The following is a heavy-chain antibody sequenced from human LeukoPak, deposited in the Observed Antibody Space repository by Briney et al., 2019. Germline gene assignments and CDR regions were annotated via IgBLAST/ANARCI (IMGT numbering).Heavy chain of an antibody. CDR3: AKDPGEVLRGYQMDV. Sequence: GGSLRLSCAASGFTFSAYGMHWVRQAPGKGLEWVAFIRYDGSNKYYAGSVKGRFTISRDSSRNILYLQMNSLRPEDTAVYYCAKDPGEVLRGYQMDVWGKGTTVTVSS. CDR2: IRYDGSNK. D-gene: IGHD3-10*01. V-gene: IGHV3-30*02. CDR1: GFTFSAYG. J-gene: IGHJ6*03.